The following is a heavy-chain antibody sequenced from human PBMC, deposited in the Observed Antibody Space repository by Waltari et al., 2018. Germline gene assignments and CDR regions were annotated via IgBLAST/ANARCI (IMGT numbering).Heavy chain of an antibody. D-gene: IGHD3-22*01. CDR2: ISYRGTX. V-gene: IGHV4-59*01. CDR3: AXEXDFXDGYGYPRWFDX. CDR1: GGSISGXY. J-gene: IGHJ5*02. Sequence: LQESGXGLXXASEXLSLTCXVPGGSISGXYLSWFRPPPGKGLEWLGYISYRGTXTYNPXLQSRLSISIXTSENYFSLKLSFVTAAXTAIYYCAXEXDFXDGYGYPRWFDXWGQGTLVTVSS.